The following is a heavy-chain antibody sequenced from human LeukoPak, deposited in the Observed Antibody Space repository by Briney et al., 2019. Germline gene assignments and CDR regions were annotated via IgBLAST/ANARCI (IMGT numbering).Heavy chain of an antibody. Sequence: GEALKISCKGSGYSFTSYWIGWVRQMPGKGLEWMVIIYPGDSDTRYSPSFQGQVTISADKSISTAYLQWSSLKASDTAMYYCARQDDYVWGSYRSRRGMDVWGQGTTVTVSS. V-gene: IGHV5-51*01. CDR1: GYSFTSYW. J-gene: IGHJ6*02. CDR3: ARQDDYVWGSYRSRRGMDV. D-gene: IGHD3-16*02. CDR2: IYPGDSDT.